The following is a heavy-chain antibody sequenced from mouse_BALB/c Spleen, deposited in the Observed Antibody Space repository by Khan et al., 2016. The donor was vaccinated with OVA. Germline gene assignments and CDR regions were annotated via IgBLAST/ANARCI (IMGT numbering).Heavy chain of an antibody. Sequence: VQLQQSGTVLARPGASVKMSCKASGYTFTSYWMHWVKQRPGQGLEWIGDIYPGNTDTNYNQKFKGKAKLTAVTSTSTAYMELYSLTNEDSAVYSCTRGDWDVAWFADWGQGTLVTVSA. CDR3: TRGDWDVAWFAD. CDR2: IYPGNTDT. CDR1: GYTFTSYW. V-gene: IGHV1-5*01. J-gene: IGHJ3*01. D-gene: IGHD4-1*01.